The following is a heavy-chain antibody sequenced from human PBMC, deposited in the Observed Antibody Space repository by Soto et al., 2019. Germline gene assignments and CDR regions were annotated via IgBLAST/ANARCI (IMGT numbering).Heavy chain of an antibody. CDR1: GGTFSSYA. J-gene: IGHJ6*02. D-gene: IGHD2-15*01. CDR3: ATPANFFYYGMDV. CDR2: IIPIFGTA. V-gene: IGHV1-69*06. Sequence: SVKVSCKASGGTFSSYAISWVRQAPGQGLEWMGGIIPIFGTANYAQKFQGRVTITADKSTSTAYMELSSLRSEDTAVYYCATPANFFYYGMDVWGQGTTVTVSS.